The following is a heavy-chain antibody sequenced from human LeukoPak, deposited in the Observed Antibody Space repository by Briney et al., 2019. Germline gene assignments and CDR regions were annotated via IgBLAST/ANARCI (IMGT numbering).Heavy chain of an antibody. V-gene: IGHV3-7*03. D-gene: IGHD4-17*01. CDR3: ARDKLDGYSRFDY. J-gene: IGHJ4*02. CDR1: GFTFSNYW. CDR2: IKKDGGER. Sequence: PGGSLRLSCAASGFTFSNYWMSWVRQAPGKGLEWVANIKKDGGERYYVDSVKGRFTISRDNAKNSLYLQMNSLRGEDTAVYYCARDKLDGYSRFDYWGQGTLVTVSS.